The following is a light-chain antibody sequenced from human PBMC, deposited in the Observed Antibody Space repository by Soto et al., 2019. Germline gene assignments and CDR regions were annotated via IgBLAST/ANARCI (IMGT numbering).Light chain of an antibody. CDR3: CSYAGRFIWL. Sequence: QSDLTQPRSVSASPGQSVTIPCSGSSSDVGGYNLVSWYQQKPGEVPKVIIYDVFKRPSGVPDRFFGSKSGNTATLTISGLQGDDEADFHCCSYAGRFIWLFGGGTKLTVL. CDR2: DVF. V-gene: IGLV2-11*01. CDR1: SSDVGGYNL. J-gene: IGLJ3*02.